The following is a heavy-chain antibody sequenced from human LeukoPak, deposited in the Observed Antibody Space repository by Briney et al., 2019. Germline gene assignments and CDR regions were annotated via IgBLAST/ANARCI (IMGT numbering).Heavy chain of an antibody. Sequence: ASVKVSCKASGYTFTTHGISWVRQVPGQGLEWMGWSSGYSGDTNYAQKFQGRVTMTRDTSTSTAYVEVGSLRSDDTAVYYCARDFYCSGGSCHDLFDVWGQGTMVTVSS. V-gene: IGHV1-18*01. D-gene: IGHD2-15*01. J-gene: IGHJ3*01. CDR1: GYTFTTHG. CDR3: ARDFYCSGGSCHDLFDV. CDR2: SSGYSGDT.